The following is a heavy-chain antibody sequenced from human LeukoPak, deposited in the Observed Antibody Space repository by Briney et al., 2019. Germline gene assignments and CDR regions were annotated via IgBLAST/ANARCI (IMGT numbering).Heavy chain of an antibody. V-gene: IGHV4-59*12. J-gene: IGHJ4*02. Sequence: SETLSLTCTVSGGSISSYYWSWIRQPPGKGLEWIGYIYYSGSTNYNPSLKSRVTISVDTSKNQFSLKLSSVTAADTAVYYCARLGAQWYYFDYWGQGTLVTVSS. CDR3: ARLGAQWYYFDY. CDR2: IYYSGST. D-gene: IGHD2-8*01. CDR1: GGSISSYY.